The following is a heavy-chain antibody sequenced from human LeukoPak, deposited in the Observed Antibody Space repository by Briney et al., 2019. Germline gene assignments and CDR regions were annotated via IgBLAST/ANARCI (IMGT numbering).Heavy chain of an antibody. J-gene: IGHJ6*02. V-gene: IGHV3-23*01. CDR2: ISGSGGST. Sequence: PGGSLRLSCAASGFAFSSYAMSWVRQAPGKGLVWVSAISGSGGSTYYADSVKGRFTISRDNSKNTLYLQMNSLRAEDTAVYYCAKVQDYGDLPYYYGMDVWGQGTTVTVSS. CDR1: GFAFSSYA. CDR3: AKVQDYGDLPYYYGMDV. D-gene: IGHD4-17*01.